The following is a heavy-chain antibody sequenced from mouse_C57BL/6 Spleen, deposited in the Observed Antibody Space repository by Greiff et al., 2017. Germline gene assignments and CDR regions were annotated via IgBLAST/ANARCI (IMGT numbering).Heavy chain of an antibody. CDR1: GYSITSGYY. J-gene: IGHJ2*01. D-gene: IGHD1-1*01. CDR2: ISYDGSN. Sequence: VQLKESGPGLVKPSQSLSLTCSVTGYSITSGYYWNWIRQFPGNKLEWMGYISYDGSNNYNPSLKNRISITRDPSKNQFFLKLNSVTTEDTATYYCARGGYYYGSSYFDYWGQGTTLTVSS. CDR3: ARGGYYYGSSYFDY. V-gene: IGHV3-6*01.